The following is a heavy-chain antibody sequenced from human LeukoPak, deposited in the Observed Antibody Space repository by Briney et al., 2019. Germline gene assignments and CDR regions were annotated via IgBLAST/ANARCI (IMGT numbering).Heavy chain of an antibody. J-gene: IGHJ4*02. D-gene: IGHD6-13*01. CDR1: GFTFSSYA. V-gene: IGHV3-30*04. CDR2: ISYDGSNK. Sequence: PGGSLRLSCAASGFTFSSYAMHWVRQAPGKGLEWVAVISYDGSNKYYADSVKGRFTISRDNSKNTLYLQMSSLRAEDTAVYYCARDRSGTEHFDYWGQGTLVTVSS. CDR3: ARDRSGTEHFDY.